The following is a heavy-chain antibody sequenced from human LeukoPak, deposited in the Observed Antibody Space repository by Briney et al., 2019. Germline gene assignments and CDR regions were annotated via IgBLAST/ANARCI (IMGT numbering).Heavy chain of an antibody. CDR1: GFTFSNYA. V-gene: IGHV3-23*01. J-gene: IGHJ4*02. CDR3: ARAPTGSGTYYQYLHY. D-gene: IGHD3-10*01. Sequence: GGSLRLSCAASGFTFSNYAMSWVRQAPGKGLEWVSDISGSGGSTDYADSVKGRFTVSRDNSKNTLYLQMNSLRAEDAAVYYCARAPTGSGTYYQYLHYWGQGTLVTVSS. CDR2: ISGSGGST.